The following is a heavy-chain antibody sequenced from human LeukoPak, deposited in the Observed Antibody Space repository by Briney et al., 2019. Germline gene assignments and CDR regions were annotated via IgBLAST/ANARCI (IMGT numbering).Heavy chain of an antibody. D-gene: IGHD2-15*01. V-gene: IGHV3-23*01. Sequence: GGSLRLSCAASGFTFSSYAMSWVRQVPGKGLEWVSAISGTGGRTYYADSVKGRFTISRDNSKSTLCLQMNSLRAEDTAVYYCAKQLGYCSDGSCYFPYWGQGTLVTVSS. CDR2: ISGTGGRT. J-gene: IGHJ4*02. CDR3: AKQLGYCSDGSCYFPY. CDR1: GFTFSSYA.